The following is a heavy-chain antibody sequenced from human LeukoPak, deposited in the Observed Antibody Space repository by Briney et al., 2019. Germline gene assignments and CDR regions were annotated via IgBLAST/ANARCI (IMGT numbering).Heavy chain of an antibody. V-gene: IGHV1-69*06. CDR1: GGPFSSYA. J-gene: IGHJ4*02. CDR2: FIPIFGTA. CDR3: ARSLYYDILTGYYYYFDY. D-gene: IGHD3-9*01. Sequence: GASVKVSFKASGGPFSSYAISWVRPAPGQGLEWMGGFIPIFGTANYAQKFQGRVTITADKSTSTAYMELSSLRSEDTAVYYCARSLYYDILTGYYYYFDYWGQGTLVTVSS.